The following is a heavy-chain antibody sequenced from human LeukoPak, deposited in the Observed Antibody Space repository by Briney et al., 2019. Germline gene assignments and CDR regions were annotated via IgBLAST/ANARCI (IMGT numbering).Heavy chain of an antibody. CDR2: ISSSSNTI. V-gene: IGHV3-48*01. CDR1: GFTFSSYT. D-gene: IGHD3-10*01. Sequence: SGGSLRLPCAASGFTFSSYTMNSVRQAPGKGLEWVSYISSSSNTIYYADSVKGRFTISRDNAKNSLYLQMNRLRAEYTAVYYCVRWALYYNYYMDVWGKGTTVTVSS. J-gene: IGHJ6*03. CDR3: VRWALYYNYYMDV.